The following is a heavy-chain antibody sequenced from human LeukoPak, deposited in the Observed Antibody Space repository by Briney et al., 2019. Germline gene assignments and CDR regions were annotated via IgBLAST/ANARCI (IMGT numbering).Heavy chain of an antibody. CDR2: MNPNSGNT. Sequence: GASVKVSCKASGYTFTSYDINWVRQATGQGLEWMGWMNPNSGNTGYAQKFQGRVTITRNTSISTAYMELSSPRSEDTAVYYCARGGELSAWFNPWGQGTLVTVSS. J-gene: IGHJ5*02. D-gene: IGHD1-26*01. V-gene: IGHV1-8*03. CDR1: GYTFTSYD. CDR3: ARGGELSAWFNP.